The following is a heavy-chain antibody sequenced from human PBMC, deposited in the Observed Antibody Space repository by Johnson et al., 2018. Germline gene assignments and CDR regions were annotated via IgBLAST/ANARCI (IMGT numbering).Heavy chain of an antibody. CDR3: AEDYGDYAFGYYYYMDV. V-gene: IGHV3-30*18. D-gene: IGHD4-17*01. Sequence: QVQLVESGGGVVQPGRSLRLSCAASGFTFSRYGMHWVRQAPGKGLEWVAVISYDGSNKYYVDSVKGRFTISRDNSKNTLYLQMNSLRAEDTAVYYCAEDYGDYAFGYYYYMDVWGKGTTVTVSS. J-gene: IGHJ6*03. CDR2: ISYDGSNK. CDR1: GFTFSRYG.